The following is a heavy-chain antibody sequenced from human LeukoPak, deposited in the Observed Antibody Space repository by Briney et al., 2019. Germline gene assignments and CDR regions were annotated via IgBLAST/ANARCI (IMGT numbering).Heavy chain of an antibody. V-gene: IGHV3-23*01. CDR2: ITTGDGNT. Sequence: GGSLRLSCTASGFTFSSYTMTWVRQAPGKGLKWVSTITTGDGNTYYADSVKGRFTISRDSSKNTLYLQMNSLRAEDTAVYYCAKVSGGGLYYDGMDVWGQGTTVTVSS. D-gene: IGHD1-14*01. CDR1: GFTFSSYT. CDR3: AKVSGGGLYYDGMDV. J-gene: IGHJ6*02.